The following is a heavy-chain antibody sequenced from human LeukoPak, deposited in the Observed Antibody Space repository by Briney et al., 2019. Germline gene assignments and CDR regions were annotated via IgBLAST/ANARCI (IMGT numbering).Heavy chain of an antibody. CDR1: GYSFRSYW. CDR3: VRRGSLAVAGIPDHYYYMDV. Sequence: GESLKISCQGSGYSFRSYWIAWVRQMPGSGLEWMGIIFPGDSDTTYSLSFQGQVSISVDKSINTAYLQWSSLKASDTAMYYCVRRGSLAVAGIPDHYYYMDVWGKGTTVTVSS. CDR2: IFPGDSDT. V-gene: IGHV5-51*01. D-gene: IGHD6-19*01. J-gene: IGHJ6*03.